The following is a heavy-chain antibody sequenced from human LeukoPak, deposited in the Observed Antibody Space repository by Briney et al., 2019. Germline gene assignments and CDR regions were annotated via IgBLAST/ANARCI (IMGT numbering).Heavy chain of an antibody. Sequence: GGSLRLSCAASGFTFSSNAMNWVRQAPGEGLDWVALISYDGSDEYYADSVKGRFTISRDNSKNTLYLQMNSLRAEDTAVYYCGRGYSSSWYSDYWGQGTLVTVSS. CDR2: ISYDGSDE. V-gene: IGHV3-30-3*01. D-gene: IGHD6-13*01. J-gene: IGHJ4*02. CDR3: GRGYSSSWYSDY. CDR1: GFTFSSNA.